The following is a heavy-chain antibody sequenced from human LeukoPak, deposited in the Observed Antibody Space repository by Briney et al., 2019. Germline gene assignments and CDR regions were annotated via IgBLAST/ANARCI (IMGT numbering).Heavy chain of an antibody. CDR2: ISAYNGNT. V-gene: IGHV1-18*01. Sequence: GSSVKVSCKASGGTFSSYAISWVRQAPGQGLEWMGWISAYNGNTNYAQKLQGRVTMTTDTSTSTAYMELRSLRSDDTAVYYCARGSSSSFDYWGQGTLVTVSS. J-gene: IGHJ4*02. D-gene: IGHD6-6*01. CDR1: GGTFSSYA. CDR3: ARGSSSSFDY.